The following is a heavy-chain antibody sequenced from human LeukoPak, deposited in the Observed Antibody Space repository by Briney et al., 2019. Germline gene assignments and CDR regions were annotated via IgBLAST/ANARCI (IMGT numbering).Heavy chain of an antibody. CDR2: INHSGST. D-gene: IGHD3-3*01. CDR3: ARGNPVTIFGVVIIPSWFDP. Sequence: PSETLSLTCAVHGGSFSGYYWSWIRQPPGKGLEWIGEINHSGSTNYNPSLKSRVTISVDTSKNQFSLKLSSVTAADTAVYYCARGNPVTIFGVVIIPSWFDPWGQGTLVTVSS. CDR1: GGSFSGYY. V-gene: IGHV4-34*01. J-gene: IGHJ5*02.